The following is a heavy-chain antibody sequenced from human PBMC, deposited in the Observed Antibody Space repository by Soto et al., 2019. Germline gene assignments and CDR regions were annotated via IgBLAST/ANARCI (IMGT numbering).Heavy chain of an antibody. V-gene: IGHV3-30*18. D-gene: IGHD4-17*01. J-gene: IGHJ6*02. CDR1: GFTFSSYG. Sequence: GGSLRLSCAASGFTFSSYGMHWVRQAPGKGLEWVAVISYDGSNKYYADSVKGRFTISRDNSKNTLYLQMNSLRAEDTAVYYCAKDLDYGDYLPVGLAQDGMDVWGQGTTVTVSS. CDR3: AKDLDYGDYLPVGLAQDGMDV. CDR2: ISYDGSNK.